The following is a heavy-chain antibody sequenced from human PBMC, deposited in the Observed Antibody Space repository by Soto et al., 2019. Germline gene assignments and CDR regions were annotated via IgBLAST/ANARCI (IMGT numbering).Heavy chain of an antibody. D-gene: IGHD2-15*01. V-gene: IGHV2-5*02. J-gene: IGHJ4*02. CDR1: GVSLSTSGGG. CDR3: AHRPSYCSGGSCYSGFDY. Sequence: SGPTVGEPTQTLTLTPTFSGVSLSTSGGGVGWNRQPPRKALEWLALIYWDDDKRYSPSLKSRLTITKDTSKNQVVLTMTNMDPVDTATYYCAHRPSYCSGGSCYSGFDYWGQGTLVTVPQ. CDR2: IYWDDDK.